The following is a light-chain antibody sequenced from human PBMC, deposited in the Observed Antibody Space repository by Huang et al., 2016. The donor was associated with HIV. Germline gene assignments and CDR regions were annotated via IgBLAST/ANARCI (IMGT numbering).Light chain of an antibody. CDR2: GAY. J-gene: IGKJ1*01. V-gene: IGKV3-20*01. Sequence: EIVLTQSPGTLSLSPGERATLSCRASQSVSSSYLAWYQQKPGQAPRLLFYGAYSRAPCIPDRFSGSGSGTDFTLTISRLEPEDFAVYYCQQYDSSPWTVGQGTKVEIK. CDR3: QQYDSSPWT. CDR1: QSVSSSY.